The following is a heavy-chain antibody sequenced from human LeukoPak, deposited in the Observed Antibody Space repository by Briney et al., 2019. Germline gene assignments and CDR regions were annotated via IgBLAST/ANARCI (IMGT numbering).Heavy chain of an antibody. CDR3: ARVMDHGYGVNENSWYFDL. CDR2: IYYRGST. CDR1: GGSPCSGDYY. V-gene: IGHV4-30-4*08. Sequence: QSLSLTCTLSGGSPCSGDYYWSWIRHPPGKGLEWIAYIYYRGSTYYNPSLKSRVTISVDTSKNPFSLTLTSVTAADTAVYYGARVMDHGYGVNENSWYFDLWGGGTLVTVSS. J-gene: IGHJ2*01. D-gene: IGHD4-23*01.